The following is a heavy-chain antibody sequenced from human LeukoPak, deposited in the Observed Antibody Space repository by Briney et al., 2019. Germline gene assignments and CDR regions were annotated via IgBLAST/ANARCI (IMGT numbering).Heavy chain of an antibody. J-gene: IGHJ1*01. CDR1: GGSISSYY. CDR2: IYSSGST. CDR3: ARDFGSASSWRGFQH. V-gene: IGHV4-4*07. D-gene: IGHD6-19*01. Sequence: SETLSLTCTVSGGSISSYYWSWIRQPAGKGLEWIGRIYSSGSTNYNPSLKSRVTMSIDTSKNEFSLRLSSVTAADTAVYYCARDFGSASSWRGFQHWGQGTLVTVSS.